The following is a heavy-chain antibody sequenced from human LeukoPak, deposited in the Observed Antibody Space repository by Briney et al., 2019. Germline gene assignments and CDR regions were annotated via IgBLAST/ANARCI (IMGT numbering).Heavy chain of an antibody. D-gene: IGHD2-15*01. V-gene: IGHV1-2*02. CDR2: INPNNGGT. Sequence: ASVKVSCKASGYTFTDYYMHWVRQAPGQGLEWMGWINPNNGGTKYAQKFQGRVTMTSDTSISTAYMELSGLRSDDTAVYYCARPTYCSGASCYWGYWGQGTLVIVSS. CDR3: ARPTYCSGASCYWGY. CDR1: GYTFTDYY. J-gene: IGHJ4*02.